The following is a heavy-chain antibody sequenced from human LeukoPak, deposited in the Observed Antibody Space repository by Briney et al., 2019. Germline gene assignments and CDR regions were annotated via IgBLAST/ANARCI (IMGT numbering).Heavy chain of an antibody. J-gene: IGHJ4*02. CDR2: INHSGSI. V-gene: IGHV4-34*01. Sequence: SETLSLTCGVYGGSFSGYYWTWIRQSPGKGLEWIGEINHSGSINYNPSLKSRVTISVDTSKSQFSLKLTSVTAADTAVYYCARHHGRIQLWDPTYEYYFDYWGQGTLVTVSS. CDR1: GGSFSGYY. CDR3: ARHHGRIQLWDPTYEYYFDY. D-gene: IGHD5-18*01.